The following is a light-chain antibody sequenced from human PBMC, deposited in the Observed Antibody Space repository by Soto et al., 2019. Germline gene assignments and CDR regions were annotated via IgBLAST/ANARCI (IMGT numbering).Light chain of an antibody. CDR3: QHYMSSVT. CDR1: QSVDSTF. Sequence: EIVLTQSPGSLSLSPGERATLSCRASQSVDSTFFAWYQKKPGQAPSLLIYGASKRATGVPDRFSGSASGKGFTLTIRRWEPEDVTVYYCQHYMSSVTFGQGTKVEI. V-gene: IGKV3-20*01. CDR2: GAS. J-gene: IGKJ1*01.